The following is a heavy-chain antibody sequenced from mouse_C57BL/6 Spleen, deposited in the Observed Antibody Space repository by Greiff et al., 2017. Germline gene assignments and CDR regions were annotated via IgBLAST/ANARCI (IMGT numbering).Heavy chain of an antibody. CDR1: GYTFTNYW. Sequence: VQLQQSGAELVRPGTSVKMSCKASGYTFTNYWIGWAKQRPGHGLEWIGDIYPGGGYTNYNEKFKGKATLTADKSSSTAYMQFSSLTSEDSAIYYCARSGSSYLYYAMDYWGQGTSVTVSS. V-gene: IGHV1-63*01. CDR2: IYPGGGYT. J-gene: IGHJ4*01. CDR3: ARSGSSYLYYAMDY. D-gene: IGHD1-1*01.